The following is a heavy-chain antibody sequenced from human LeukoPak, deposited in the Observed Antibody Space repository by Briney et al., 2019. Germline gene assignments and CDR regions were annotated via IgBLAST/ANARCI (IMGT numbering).Heavy chain of an antibody. Sequence: QPGGSLRLSCAASGFTFSSCGMSWVRQTPGKGLEWVSAISGSGGSTYYADSVKGRFTISRDNSKNTLYLQMNSLRAEDTAVYYCAKYPITMIVVVITGYGMDVWGQGTTVTVSS. CDR2: ISGSGGST. D-gene: IGHD3-22*01. J-gene: IGHJ6*02. V-gene: IGHV3-23*01. CDR3: AKYPITMIVVVITGYGMDV. CDR1: GFTFSSCG.